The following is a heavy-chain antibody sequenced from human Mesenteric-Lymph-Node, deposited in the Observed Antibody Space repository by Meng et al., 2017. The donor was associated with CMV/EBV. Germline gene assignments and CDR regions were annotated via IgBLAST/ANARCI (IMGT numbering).Heavy chain of an antibody. CDR2: IYWNDDK. V-gene: IGHV2-5*01. CDR1: GFSLSTSGVG. Sequence: SGPTLVKPKETVTLTCSFSGFSLSTSGVGVGWIRQPPGKALEWLALIYWNDDKRYSPSLKSKLTITKDTSRKQVVLTMTNMDPVDTATYYCARQDYDFWTDYSKPIDYWGQGTLVTVSS. J-gene: IGHJ4*02. CDR3: ARQDYDFWTDYSKPIDY. D-gene: IGHD3-3*01.